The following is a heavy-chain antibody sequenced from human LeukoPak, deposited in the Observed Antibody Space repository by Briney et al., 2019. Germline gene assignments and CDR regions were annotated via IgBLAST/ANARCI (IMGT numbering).Heavy chain of an antibody. CDR3: AKAYCDSTTCYTGVYFQH. CDR1: GFTFSSYA. D-gene: IGHD2-2*02. CDR2: ITGRGGST. J-gene: IGHJ1*01. Sequence: GGSLRLSCAASGFTFSSYAMSWVRQAPGKGLEWVSTITGRGGSTYYADSVKGRFTISRDNSKNTLYLQMNSLRAEDTAVYYCAKAYCDSTTCYTGVYFQHWGQGTLVTVSS. V-gene: IGHV3-23*01.